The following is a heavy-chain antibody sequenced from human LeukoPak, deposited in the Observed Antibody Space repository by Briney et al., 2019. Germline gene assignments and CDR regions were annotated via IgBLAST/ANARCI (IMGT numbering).Heavy chain of an antibody. Sequence: GGSLRLSCAASGFTFSSNAMSWIRQAPGKGLEWVSYISSSGSTIYYADSVKGRFTISRDNAKNSLYLQMNSLRAEDTAVYYCARVLPGSYYYDSSGYEDYWGQGTLVTVSS. CDR1: GFTFSSNA. CDR2: ISSSGSTI. V-gene: IGHV3-11*04. CDR3: ARVLPGSYYYDSSGYEDY. D-gene: IGHD3-22*01. J-gene: IGHJ4*02.